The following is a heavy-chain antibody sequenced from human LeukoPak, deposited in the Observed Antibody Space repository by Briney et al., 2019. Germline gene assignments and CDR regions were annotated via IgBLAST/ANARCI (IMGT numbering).Heavy chain of an antibody. Sequence: GESLKISCKGSGYTFSSHWIGWVRQMPGKGLEWMGSIYPADFDTKYRPSFQGQVTISADKSIRTAYLEWSSLKASDTAIYYCARIADYSFDMDVWGQGTTVTVSS. CDR3: ARIADYSFDMDV. D-gene: IGHD2-21*01. CDR1: GYTFSSHW. CDR2: IYPADFDT. J-gene: IGHJ6*02. V-gene: IGHV5-51*01.